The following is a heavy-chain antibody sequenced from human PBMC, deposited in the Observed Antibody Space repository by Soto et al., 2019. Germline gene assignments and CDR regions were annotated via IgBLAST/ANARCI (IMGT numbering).Heavy chain of an antibody. CDR3: ARDHYGDYAVDS. CDR1: GFTFSIYS. CDR2: ISSSGSTI. Sequence: EVQLVESGGGLVQPGGSLRLSCVASGFTFSIYSMNWVRQAPGKGLEWVSYISSSGSTIYYADSVKGRLTISRDNGKNALYLQMHSLRVDDMAVYDCARDHYGDYAVDSWGQGTLVTVSS. D-gene: IGHD4-17*01. V-gene: IGHV3-48*01. J-gene: IGHJ4*02.